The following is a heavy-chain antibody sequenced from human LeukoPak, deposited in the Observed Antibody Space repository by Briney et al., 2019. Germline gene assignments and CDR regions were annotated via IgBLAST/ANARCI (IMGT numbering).Heavy chain of an antibody. CDR3: AGARATSYFDY. V-gene: IGHV3-33*01. J-gene: IGHJ4*02. Sequence: GGSLRLSCAASGFTFRSHGMHWVRQAPGKGLEWVAFIWYDGSNKYYTDSVKGRFTISRDNSKNTLYLQMNSLRAEDTAVYYCAGARATSYFDYWGQGALVTISS. CDR2: IWYDGSNK. CDR1: GFTFRSHG. D-gene: IGHD1-26*01.